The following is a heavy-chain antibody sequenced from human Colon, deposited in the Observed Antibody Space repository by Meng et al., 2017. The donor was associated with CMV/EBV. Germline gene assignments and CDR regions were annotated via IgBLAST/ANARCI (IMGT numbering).Heavy chain of an antibody. CDR1: GFTFTDYA. V-gene: IGHV3-30*04. J-gene: IGHJ6*02. D-gene: IGHD1-14*01. Sequence: GESLKISCAASGFTFTDYAIYGVRQAPGKGLECVAVISSDGRNKYYADSVQGRFTISRDNSKTTLFLQMSSLRGEYTAVYYCARVSPRNHRNDPGRGMDVWGQGTTVTVSS. CDR2: ISSDGRNK. CDR3: ARVSPRNHRNDPGRGMDV.